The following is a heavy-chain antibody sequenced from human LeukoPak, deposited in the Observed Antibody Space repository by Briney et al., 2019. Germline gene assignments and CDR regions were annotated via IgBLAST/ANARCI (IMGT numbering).Heavy chain of an antibody. CDR2: ISYDGSNK. CDR1: AFTFSSYT. V-gene: IGHV3-30*04. D-gene: IGHD1-7*01. Sequence: GGSLRLSCAASAFTFSSYTVHWVRQTPGKGLEWVAVISYDGSNKYYADSVKGRFTISRDNSKNTLYLQMNSLRDEDTAVYYCARVRELAFDIWGQGTMVTASS. CDR3: ARVRELAFDI. J-gene: IGHJ3*02.